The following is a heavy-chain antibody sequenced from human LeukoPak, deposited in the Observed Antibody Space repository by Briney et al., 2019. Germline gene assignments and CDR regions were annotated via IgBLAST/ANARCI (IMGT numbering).Heavy chain of an antibody. Sequence: SETLSLTCTVSTGSVSSGTYYWSWIRQPPGKGLEWIGYMYYNGSTNYNPSLKSRVTISVDTSKKRFSLKLSSVTAADTAMYYCARAPRVTMIIVNPGAFDMWGQGTMVTVSS. J-gene: IGHJ3*02. CDR3: ARAPRVTMIIVNPGAFDM. CDR2: MYYNGST. D-gene: IGHD3-22*01. CDR1: TGSVSSGTYY. V-gene: IGHV4-61*01.